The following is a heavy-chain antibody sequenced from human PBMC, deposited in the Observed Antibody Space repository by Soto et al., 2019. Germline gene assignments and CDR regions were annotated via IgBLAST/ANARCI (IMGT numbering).Heavy chain of an antibody. CDR1: GGSMRNYF. J-gene: IGHJ4*02. V-gene: IGHV4-59*01. CDR2: IHYSGTT. CDR3: AAGEASSKNLAPYYLDF. D-gene: IGHD6-13*01. Sequence: NPSETLSLTCTVSGGSMRNYFWTWIRQPPGKGLEWIGYIHYSGTTSFFPSYNPTLRSRVTISEDTSKNQFSLKLLSVTNADTAVYFCAAGEASSKNLAPYYLDFWGQGTLVTVSS.